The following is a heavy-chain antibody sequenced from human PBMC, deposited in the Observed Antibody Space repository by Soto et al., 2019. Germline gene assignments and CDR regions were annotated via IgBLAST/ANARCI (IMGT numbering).Heavy chain of an antibody. CDR1: GFTFGDYA. Sequence: GGSLRLSCTASGFTFGDYAMSWFRQAPGKGLEWVGFIRSKAYGGTTEYAASVKGRFTISRDDSKSIAYLQMNSLKTEDTAVYYCTYGSGDFNYYYYMDVWGKGTTVTVSS. CDR2: IRSKAYGGTT. J-gene: IGHJ6*03. V-gene: IGHV3-49*03. D-gene: IGHD3-10*01. CDR3: TYGSGDFNYYYYMDV.